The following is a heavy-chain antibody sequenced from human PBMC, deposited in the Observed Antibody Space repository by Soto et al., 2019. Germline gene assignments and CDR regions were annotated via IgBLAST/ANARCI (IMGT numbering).Heavy chain of an antibody. D-gene: IGHD2-2*01. CDR2: IYYSGST. CDR1: GGSITSRY. J-gene: IGHJ6*03. CDR3: ARLSVDYFFYMDV. V-gene: IGHV4-59*11. Sequence: SETLSLTCTVSGGSITSRYWSWIRQPPGKGLEWFGYIYYSGSTNYNPSLQSRVAISVDTPMNHFSLKLSSVTAADTAMYYGARLSVDYFFYMDVWGKGTTVTVSS.